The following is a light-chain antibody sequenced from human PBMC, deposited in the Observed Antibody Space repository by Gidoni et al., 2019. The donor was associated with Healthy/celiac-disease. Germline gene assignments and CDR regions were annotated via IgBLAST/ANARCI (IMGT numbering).Light chain of an antibody. J-gene: IGKJ4*01. Sequence: HSPSSFSASTGDRVTITCRASQGISSYLAWYQQKPGKAPKLLIYAASTLQSGVPSRFSGSGSGTDFTLTISCLQSEDFATYYCQQYYSYPPTFGGGTKVEIK. CDR1: QGISSY. CDR2: AAS. CDR3: QQYYSYPPT. V-gene: IGKV1-8*01.